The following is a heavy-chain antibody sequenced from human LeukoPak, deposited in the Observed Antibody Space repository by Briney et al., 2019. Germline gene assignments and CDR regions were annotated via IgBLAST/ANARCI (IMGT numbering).Heavy chain of an antibody. V-gene: IGHV3-21*01. Sequence: GGSLRLSCAASGFTFTSYTMSWVRQAPGKGLEWVSSITNSGVHTYYTDSLKGRFTISRDNANSSLYLQMNGLSAEDTAIYYCARQPQVAHFDYWGQGTPVSVSS. CDR3: ARQPQVAHFDY. D-gene: IGHD2-15*01. J-gene: IGHJ4*02. CDR1: GFTFTSYT. CDR2: ITNSGVHT.